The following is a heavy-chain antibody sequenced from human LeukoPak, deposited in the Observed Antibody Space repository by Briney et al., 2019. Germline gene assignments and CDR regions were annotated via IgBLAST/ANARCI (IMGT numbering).Heavy chain of an antibody. V-gene: IGHV1-69*05. CDR1: GGTFSSYA. D-gene: IGHD3-10*01. CDR3: AREHGAEYYGSGSYFDY. CDR2: IIPIFGTA. J-gene: IGHJ4*02. Sequence: SVTVSCTASGGTFSSYAISWVRQAPGQGLEWMGGIIPIFGTADYAQKFQGRVTITTDESTSTAYMELSSLRSEDTAVYYCAREHGAEYYGSGSYFDYWGQGTLVTVSS.